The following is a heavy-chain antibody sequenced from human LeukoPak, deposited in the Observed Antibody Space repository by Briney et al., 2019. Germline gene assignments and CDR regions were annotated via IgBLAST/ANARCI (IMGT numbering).Heavy chain of an antibody. D-gene: IGHD3-3*01. CDR2: IISDGSST. J-gene: IGHJ4*02. CDR1: GFTFSRYS. Sequence: GGSLILSCAASGFTFSRYSMHWVRQAPGKGLVWVSRIISDGSSTIYADSVKGRFTISRDNAKNTLYLQMNSLRADDTAVYYCARESGLDFWGQGTLVTFSS. CDR3: ARESGLDF. V-gene: IGHV3-74*01.